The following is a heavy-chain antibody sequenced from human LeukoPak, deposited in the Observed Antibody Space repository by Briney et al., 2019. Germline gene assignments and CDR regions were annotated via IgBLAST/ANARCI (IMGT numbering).Heavy chain of an antibody. D-gene: IGHD2-15*01. CDR3: AKEADSGDNYFDY. V-gene: IGHV3-30*18. CDR1: GFTFSSYG. J-gene: IGHJ4*02. CDR2: ISYDGSNK. Sequence: GGSLRLSCAASGFTFSSYGMHWVRQAPGKGLEWVAVISYDGSNKYYADSVKGRFTISRDNSRNTLYLQMNSLRAEDTAVYYCAKEADSGDNYFDYWGQGTLVTVSS.